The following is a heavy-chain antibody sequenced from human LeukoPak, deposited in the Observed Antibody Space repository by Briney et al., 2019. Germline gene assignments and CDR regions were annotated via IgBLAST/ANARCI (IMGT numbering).Heavy chain of an antibody. V-gene: IGHV1-46*01. CDR2: INPSGGNT. J-gene: IGHJ4*02. Sequence: GASVKVSCKASGYTFRNYYMHWVRQAPGQGLEWMGIINPSGGNTRYAQRFQGRVTMTRDMSTSTVYMEVSSLTSEDTAVYYCATQTSNYDFWSDARFDYWGQGTLVTVSS. D-gene: IGHD3-3*01. CDR3: ATQTSNYDFWSDARFDY. CDR1: GYTFRNYY.